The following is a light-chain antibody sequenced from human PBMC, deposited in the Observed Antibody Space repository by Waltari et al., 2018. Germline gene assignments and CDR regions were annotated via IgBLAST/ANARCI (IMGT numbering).Light chain of an antibody. J-gene: IGLJ1*01. CDR1: SSNIGSYF. CDR3: LSYDSRLTAYI. V-gene: IGLV1-40*01. Sequence: QSVLTQPPSVSGAPGQRVTISFAGNSSNIGSYFVSWYQQFPGTTPKLLIFQDNKRPSGVSDRFSGSKSGTSASLTITGLQSENEADYFCLSYDSRLTAYIFGSGTRLAVL. CDR2: QDN.